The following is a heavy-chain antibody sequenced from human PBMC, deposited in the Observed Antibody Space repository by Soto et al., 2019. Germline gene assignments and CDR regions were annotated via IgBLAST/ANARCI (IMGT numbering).Heavy chain of an antibody. V-gene: IGHV4-34*01. D-gene: IGHD3-9*01. J-gene: IGHJ4*02. CDR2: INHSGST. Sequence: PSETLSLTCAVYGGSFSGYYWSWIRQPPGKGLEWIGEINHSGSTNYNPSLKSRVTISVDTSKNQFSLKLSSVTAADTAVYYCARVRYFDWLPRPRYFDYWGQGTLVTVSS. CDR1: GGSFSGYY. CDR3: ARVRYFDWLPRPRYFDY.